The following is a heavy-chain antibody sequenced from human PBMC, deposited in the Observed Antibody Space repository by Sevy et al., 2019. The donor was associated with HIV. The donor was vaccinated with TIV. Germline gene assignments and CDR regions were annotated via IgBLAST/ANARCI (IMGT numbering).Heavy chain of an antibody. V-gene: IGHV4-59*01. CDR3: ARVVYGSASYKGSYYFDY. J-gene: IGHJ4*02. D-gene: IGHD3-10*01. CDR1: GGSISSYY. CDR2: IYYSGST. Sequence: SETLSLTCTVSGGSISSYYWSWIRQPPGKGLEWIGYIYYSGSTNYNPSLKSRVTISVDTSKNQFSLKLSSVTAADTAVYYCARVVYGSASYKGSYYFDYWGQGTLVTVSS.